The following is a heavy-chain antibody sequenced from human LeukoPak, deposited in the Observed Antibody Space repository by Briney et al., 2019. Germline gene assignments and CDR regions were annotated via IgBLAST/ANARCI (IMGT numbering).Heavy chain of an antibody. CDR3: ARQSRDGSKNRGYYFDY. CDR1: GFIFTNYW. V-gene: IGHV5-51*01. Sequence: GESLKISCQVSGFIFTNYWIGWVRQMPGKGLESMGLIYPADSDTTYSPSFQGQVTISADRSISTVYLQRSSLKASDTAMYYCARQSRDGSKNRGYYFDYWGQGTLVTVSS. CDR2: IYPADSDT. J-gene: IGHJ4*02. D-gene: IGHD3-10*01.